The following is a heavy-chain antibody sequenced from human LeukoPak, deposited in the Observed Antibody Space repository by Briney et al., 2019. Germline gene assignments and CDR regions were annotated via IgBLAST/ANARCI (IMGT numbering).Heavy chain of an antibody. CDR1: GFTFSSYW. CDR3: AREAGYYYYYYMDV. D-gene: IGHD6-25*01. J-gene: IGHJ6*03. Sequence: GGSLRLSCAASGFTFSSYWMSWVRQAPGKGLEWVANIKQDGSEKYYVDSVKGRFTISRDNVKNSLYLQMNSLRAEDTAVYYCAREAGYYYYYYMDVWGKGTTVTVSS. CDR2: IKQDGSEK. V-gene: IGHV3-7*01.